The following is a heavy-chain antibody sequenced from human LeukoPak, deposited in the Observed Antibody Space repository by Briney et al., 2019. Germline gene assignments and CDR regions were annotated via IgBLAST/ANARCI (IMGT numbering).Heavy chain of an antibody. Sequence: PSETLSLTCAVYGGSFSGYYWSWIRQPPGKGLEWIGEINHSGSTNYNLSLKSRVTISVDTSKNQFSLKLSSVTAADTAVYYCASSLRWGQGTLVTVSS. J-gene: IGHJ4*02. V-gene: IGHV4-34*01. D-gene: IGHD3-16*01. CDR1: GGSFSGYY. CDR3: ASSLR. CDR2: INHSGST.